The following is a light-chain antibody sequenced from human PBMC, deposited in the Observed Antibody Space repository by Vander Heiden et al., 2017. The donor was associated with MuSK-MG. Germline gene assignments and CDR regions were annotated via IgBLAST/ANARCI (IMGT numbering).Light chain of an antibody. J-gene: IGLJ2*01. CDR3: QSSDSSLSGVV. Sequence: QSVLTQPPSVSGAPGQRVTISCTGSSSNIGAGYDVHWYQQLPGTAPKLCCYVNSNRPSGVPDRFVCYKAGTSASPEPNVLQAEDEADYYCQSSDSSLSGVVFGGGTKLTVL. CDR2: VNS. CDR1: SSNIGAGYD. V-gene: IGLV1-40*01.